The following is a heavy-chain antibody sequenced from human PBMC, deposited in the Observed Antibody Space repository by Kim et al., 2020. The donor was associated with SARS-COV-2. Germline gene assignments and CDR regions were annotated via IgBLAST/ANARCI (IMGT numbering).Heavy chain of an antibody. CDR2: INHSGST. V-gene: IGHV4-34*01. CDR1: GGSFSGYY. D-gene: IGHD6-19*01. J-gene: IGHJ4*02. CDR3: ARGREQAIAVAGTPDY. Sequence: SETLSLTCAVYGGSFSGYYWSWIRQPPGKGLEWIGEINHSGSTNYNPSLKSRVTISVDTSKNQFSLKLRSVTAADTAVYYCARGREQAIAVAGTPDYWGQATLVTVSS.